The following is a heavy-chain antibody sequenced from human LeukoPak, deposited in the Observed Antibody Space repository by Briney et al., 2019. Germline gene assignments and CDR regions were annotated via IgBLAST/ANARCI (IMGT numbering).Heavy chain of an antibody. V-gene: IGHV1-69*05. CDR2: IIPIFGTA. Sequence: GASVKVSCKASGGTFSSYAISWVRQAPGQGLEWMGGIIPIFGTANYAQKFQGRVTMTRDTSTSTVYMELSSLRSEDTAVYYCARGSALSDKNWFDPWGQGTLVTVSS. J-gene: IGHJ5*02. CDR1: GGTFSSYA. D-gene: IGHD2-15*01. CDR3: ARGSALSDKNWFDP.